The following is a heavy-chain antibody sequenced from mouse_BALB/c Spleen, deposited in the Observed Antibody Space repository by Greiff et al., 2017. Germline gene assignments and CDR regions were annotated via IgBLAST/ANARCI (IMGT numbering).Heavy chain of an antibody. CDR1: GYAFTNYL. CDR2: INPGSGGT. CDR3: ARCGTTASYYFDY. V-gene: IGHV1-54*01. Sequence: LQESGAELVRPGTSVKVSCKASGYAFTNYLIEWVKQRPGQGLEWIGVINPGSGGTNYNEKFKGKATLTADKSSSTAYMQLSSLTSDDSAVYFCARCGTTASYYFDYWGQGTTLTVSS. J-gene: IGHJ2*01. D-gene: IGHD1-2*01.